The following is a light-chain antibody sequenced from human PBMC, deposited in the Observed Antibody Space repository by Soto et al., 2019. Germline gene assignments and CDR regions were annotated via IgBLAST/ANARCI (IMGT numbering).Light chain of an antibody. CDR3: CSYTTTYTLA. CDR1: NNDIGVYNY. J-gene: IGLJ3*02. Sequence: QSALTQPRSVSGSPGQSVTISCTGTNNDIGVYNYVSWYQQHPGKAPKLMIYDVTARPSGVPDRFSGSKSGTTASLTISGLQGEDEADYYCCSYTTTYTLAFGGGTKVTVL. CDR2: DVT. V-gene: IGLV2-11*01.